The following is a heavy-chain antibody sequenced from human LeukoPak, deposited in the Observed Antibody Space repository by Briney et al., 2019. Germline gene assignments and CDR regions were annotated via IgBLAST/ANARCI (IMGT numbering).Heavy chain of an antibody. V-gene: IGHV5-51*01. Sequence: GESLKISCKGSGYSFTSYWIGWVRQMPGKGLEWMGIIYPGDSDTKYNPSFQGQVTISADKSISTAFLQWSGLKASDTAMYYCARHDGDYVDYWGQGTLVTVSS. D-gene: IGHD4-17*01. CDR2: IYPGDSDT. CDR3: ARHDGDYVDY. CDR1: GYSFTSYW. J-gene: IGHJ4*02.